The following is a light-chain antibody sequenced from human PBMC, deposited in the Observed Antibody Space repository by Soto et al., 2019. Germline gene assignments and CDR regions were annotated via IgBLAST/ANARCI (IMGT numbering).Light chain of an antibody. Sequence: AIQLTQSPSSLSASVGDRVNITCRTSQGMGTGLAWFQQKPGKAPKLLINAASNLQSGVPSRFSGSGSGTDFTLTISSLQPEDFATYYCLQDYNYPRTFGQGTKVEIK. V-gene: IGKV1-6*01. CDR3: LQDYNYPRT. J-gene: IGKJ1*01. CDR2: AAS. CDR1: QGMGTG.